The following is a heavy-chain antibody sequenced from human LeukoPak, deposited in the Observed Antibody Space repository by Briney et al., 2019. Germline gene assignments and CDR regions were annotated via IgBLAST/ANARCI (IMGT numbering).Heavy chain of an antibody. Sequence: AGGSLRLSCAASGFTFSDYYMSWIRQAPGKGLEWVSYISSSGSTIYYADSVKGRFIISRDNAKNSLYLQMNSLRAEDTAVYYCARDRLAAAGIDYWGQGTLVTVSS. CDR2: ISSSGSTI. V-gene: IGHV3-11*01. D-gene: IGHD6-13*01. J-gene: IGHJ4*02. CDR1: GFTFSDYY. CDR3: ARDRLAAAGIDY.